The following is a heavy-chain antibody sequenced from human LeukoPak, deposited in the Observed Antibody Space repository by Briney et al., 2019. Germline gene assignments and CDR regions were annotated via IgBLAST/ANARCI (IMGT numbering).Heavy chain of an antibody. CDR3: ARGIYRRIVGATYFDY. V-gene: IGHV4-34*01. Sequence: SETLSLTCAVYGGSFSGYYWSWIRQPPGKGLEWIGEINQSGSTNYNPSIKSRVTISVDTSKNQFSLKLSSVTAADTAVYYCARGIYRRIVGATYFDYWGQGTLVTVSS. CDR1: GGSFSGYY. D-gene: IGHD1-26*01. J-gene: IGHJ4*02. CDR2: INQSGST.